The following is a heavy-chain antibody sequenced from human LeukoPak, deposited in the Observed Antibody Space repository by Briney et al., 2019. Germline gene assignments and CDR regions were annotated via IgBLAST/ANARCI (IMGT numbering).Heavy chain of an antibody. CDR3: ARDSYYSSGWYDDY. CDR2: IIPILGIA. D-gene: IGHD6-19*01. J-gene: IGHJ4*02. V-gene: IGHV1-69*04. CDR1: GGTFSSYA. Sequence: ASVKVSCKASGGTFSSYAISWVRQAPGQGLEWMGRIIPILGIANYAQKFQGRVTITADKSTSTAYTELSSLRSEDTAVYYCARDSYYSSGWYDDYWGQGTLVTVSS.